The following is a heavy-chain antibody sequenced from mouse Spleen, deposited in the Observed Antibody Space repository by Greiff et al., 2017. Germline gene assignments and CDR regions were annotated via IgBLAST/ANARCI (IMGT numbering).Heavy chain of an antibody. CDR1: GYSFTSYW. J-gene: IGHJ4*01. CDR3: ARSITTVLATSDYYAMDY. V-gene: IGHV1S126*01. CDR2: IDPSDSET. Sequence: VQLQQSGPQLVRPGASVKISCKASGYSFTSYWMHWVKQRPGQGLEWIGMIDPSDSETRLNQKFKDKATLTVDKSSSTAYMQLSSPTSEDSAVYYCARSITTVLATSDYYAMDYWGQGTSGTVSS. D-gene: IGHD1-1*01.